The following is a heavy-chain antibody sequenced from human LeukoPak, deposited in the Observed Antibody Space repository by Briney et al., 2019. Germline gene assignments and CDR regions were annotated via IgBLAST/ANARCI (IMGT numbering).Heavy chain of an antibody. J-gene: IGHJ4*02. CDR2: ISSSSSYI. D-gene: IGHD2-15*01. Sequence: GGSLRLSCAASGFTFSSYSMNWVRQAPGKGLEWVSSISSSSSYIYYADSVKGRFTISRDNAKNSLYLQMNSLRAEDTAVYYCASHCSGGSCYGVLYYWGQGTLATVSS. CDR3: ASHCSGGSCYGVLYY. CDR1: GFTFSSYS. V-gene: IGHV3-21*01.